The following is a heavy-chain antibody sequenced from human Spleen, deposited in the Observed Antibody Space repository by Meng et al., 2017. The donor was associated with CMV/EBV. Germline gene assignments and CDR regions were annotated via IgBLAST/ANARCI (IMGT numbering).Heavy chain of an antibody. V-gene: IGHV3-23*03. Sequence: ETLSLTCAASGFTFSTYAMSWVRQAPGKGLEWVSVIYGDNSSTSYADSVKGRFTISRDNSKNTLYLQMNSLSAEDTAVYYCAEDRPYYYGSGSPAYYYYGMDVWGQGTTVTVSS. CDR3: AEDRPYYYGSGSPAYYYYGMDV. CDR1: GFTFSTYA. D-gene: IGHD3-10*01. J-gene: IGHJ6*02. CDR2: IYGDNSST.